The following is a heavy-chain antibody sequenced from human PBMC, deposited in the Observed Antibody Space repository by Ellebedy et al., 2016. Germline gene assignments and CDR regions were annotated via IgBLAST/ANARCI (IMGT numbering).Heavy chain of an antibody. CDR2: IVVGSGNT. D-gene: IGHD3-16*02. V-gene: IGHV1-58*02. Sequence: SVKVSCXASGFTFTSSAMQWVRQARGQRLEWIGWIVVGSGNTNYAQKFQERVTITRDMSTSTAYMELSSLRSEDTAVYYCAARPIYVWGSYRSNAFDIWGQGTMVTVSS. J-gene: IGHJ3*02. CDR3: AARPIYVWGSYRSNAFDI. CDR1: GFTFTSSA.